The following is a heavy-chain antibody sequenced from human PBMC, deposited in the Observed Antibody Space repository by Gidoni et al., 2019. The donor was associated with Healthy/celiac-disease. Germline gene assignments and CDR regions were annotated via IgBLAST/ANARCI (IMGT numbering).Heavy chain of an antibody. J-gene: IGHJ4*02. Sequence: EVQLVESGGGLVQHGGSLRLSCSASGFTFSSYAMHWVRQAPGKGLEYVAASSSKGGSTYYADSGKGRFTSSRDNSKNTLDLQMSSLRAEDTAVYYCVKVQGAGRALSTDDWGQGNLVTVSS. CDR1: GFTFSSYA. D-gene: IGHD2-2*01. CDR3: VKVQGAGRALSTDD. V-gene: IGHV3-64D*08. CDR2: SSSKGGST.